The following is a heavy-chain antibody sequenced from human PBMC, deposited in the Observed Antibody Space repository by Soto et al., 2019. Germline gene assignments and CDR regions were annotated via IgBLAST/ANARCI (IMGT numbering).Heavy chain of an antibody. CDR2: IYASGSP. D-gene: IGHD1-26*01. CDR1: GGSISVYY. V-gene: IGHV4-59*01. Sequence: PSETLSLTCTISGGSISVYYWSWVRQPPGHELEWIGYIYASGSPYYNPSIRSRVTISADTSKNQISLKLTSPTAADTAVYYCARGVGSSPPRYWGRGTLVTVSS. J-gene: IGHJ4*02. CDR3: ARGVGSSPPRY.